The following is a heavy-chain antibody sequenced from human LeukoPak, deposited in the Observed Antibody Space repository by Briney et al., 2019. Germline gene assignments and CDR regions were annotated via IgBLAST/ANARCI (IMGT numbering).Heavy chain of an antibody. CDR2: ISGSGGST. V-gene: IGHV3-23*01. CDR3: AKRASFCSGGSCYSYAFDY. CDR1: GFTFSSYA. Sequence: GGSLRLSCAASGFTFSSYAMSWVRQAPGKGLERVSAISGSGGSTYYADSVKGRFTISRDNSKNTLYLQMNSLRAEDTAVYYCAKRASFCSGGSCYSYAFDYWGQGTLVTVSS. J-gene: IGHJ4*02. D-gene: IGHD2-15*01.